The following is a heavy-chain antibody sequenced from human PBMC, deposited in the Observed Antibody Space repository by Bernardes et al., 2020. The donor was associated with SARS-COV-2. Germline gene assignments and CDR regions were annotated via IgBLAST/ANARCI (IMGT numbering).Heavy chain of an antibody. V-gene: IGHV3-23*01. CDR2: ISGSGGST. D-gene: IGHD3-22*01. CDR3: AKHYYYDGSGSLIFDY. J-gene: IGHJ4*02. Sequence: GGSLRLSCAASGFTFSSYAMSWVRQAPGKGLEWVSAISGSGGSTYYADSVKGRFTISRDNSKNTLYLQMNSLRAEDTAVYYCAKHYYYDGSGSLIFDYWGQGTLVTVSS. CDR1: GFTFSSYA.